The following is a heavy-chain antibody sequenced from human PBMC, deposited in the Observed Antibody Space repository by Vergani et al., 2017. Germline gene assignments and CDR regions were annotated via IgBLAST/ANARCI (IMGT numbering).Heavy chain of an antibody. V-gene: IGHV1-2*02. D-gene: IGHD1-14*01. Sequence: VELVQSGREMRKPGESLKISCKGSEYSFGNYWIGWVRQAPGQGLEWMGWINPNSGGTNYAQKFQGRVTMTRDTSISTAYIELSNLRSDDTAVYYCARVGTISNRDYFDYWGQGTLVTVSS. CDR1: EYSFGNYW. J-gene: IGHJ4*02. CDR3: ARVGTISNRDYFDY. CDR2: INPNSGGT.